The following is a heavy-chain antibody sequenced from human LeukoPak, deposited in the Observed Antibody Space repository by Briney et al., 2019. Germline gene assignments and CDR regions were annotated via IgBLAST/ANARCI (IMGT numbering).Heavy chain of an antibody. D-gene: IGHD3-9*01. CDR1: GYTFTSYY. J-gene: IGHJ6*04. CDR3: ARELRYFDWLAHYYYGMDV. V-gene: IGHV1-46*01. CDR2: INPSGGST. Sequence: ASVTVSSQASGYTFTSYYMHWVRQAPGQGLEWMGMINPSGGSTSYAQKFQGRVNMTRDTSTSTVYMELSSLKSEDTAVYYCARELRYFDWLAHYYYGMDVWGKGTTVTVSS.